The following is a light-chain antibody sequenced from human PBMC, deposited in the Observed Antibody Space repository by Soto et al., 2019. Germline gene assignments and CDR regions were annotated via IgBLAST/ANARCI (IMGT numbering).Light chain of an antibody. CDR2: AAS. V-gene: IGKV1-39*01. CDR3: QKYNSAPQT. Sequence: DIQMTQSPSSLSASVGDRVIITCRASQSISAYLNWYQHKPGKAPNLLIFAASNLHSGVPSRFSGSGSGTDFTLTISSLQPEDVATYYCQKYNSAPQTFGQGTKVDIK. J-gene: IGKJ1*01. CDR1: QSISAY.